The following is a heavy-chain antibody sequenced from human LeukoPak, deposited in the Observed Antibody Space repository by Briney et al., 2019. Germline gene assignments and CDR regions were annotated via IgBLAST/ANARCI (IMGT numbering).Heavy chain of an antibody. Sequence: PSETLSLTCSVSGGSLSGGNYFWGWIRQPPGKGLEWMGNINYLGSTAYNPSLKSRLTTSVDTSKQQFSLRLTSVTAADTAVYYCERLRKVRYFDYFFESWGQGTLVTVS. CDR2: INYLGST. V-gene: IGHV4-39*01. J-gene: IGHJ4*02. D-gene: IGHD3-9*01. CDR1: GGSLSGGNYF. CDR3: ERLRKVRYFDYFFES.